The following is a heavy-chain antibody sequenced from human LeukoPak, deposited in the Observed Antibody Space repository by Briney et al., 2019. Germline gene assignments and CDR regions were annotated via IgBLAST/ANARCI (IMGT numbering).Heavy chain of an antibody. CDR3: AKGPLRGTAAAIDY. Sequence: PGGSLRLSCAASGFTFSSSAMHWVRQAPGKGLEWVAVISYDGRNKHYPDSVKGRFTISRDISTDTLWLQMDSLRTEDTAVYYCAKGPLRGTAAAIDYWGQGTLVTVSS. CDR2: ISYDGRNK. CDR1: GFTFSSSA. D-gene: IGHD2-2*01. V-gene: IGHV3-30*04. J-gene: IGHJ4*02.